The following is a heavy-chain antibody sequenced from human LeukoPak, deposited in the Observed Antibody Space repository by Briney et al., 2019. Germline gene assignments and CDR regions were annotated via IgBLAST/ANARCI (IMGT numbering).Heavy chain of an antibody. CDR2: IIGSVPST. J-gene: IGHJ4*02. D-gene: IGHD5-12*01. CDR3: AKGGYDYVEVGYFDY. Sequence: GGSLRLSCAASGFTFGNYAMSWVRQTPGKGLEWVSHIIGSVPSTFYAESVKGRFTISRDNSKNTLYLPMNSLRAADTAVYYCAKGGYDYVEVGYFDYWGQGVLVTVSS. CDR1: GFTFGNYA. V-gene: IGHV3-23*01.